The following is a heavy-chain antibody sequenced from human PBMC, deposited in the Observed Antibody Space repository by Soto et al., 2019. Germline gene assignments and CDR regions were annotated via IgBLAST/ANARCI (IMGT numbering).Heavy chain of an antibody. Sequence: RGASLKISCKASGYSFTSFWIAWLRQVPGKGQEWMAIIYPADSDTRYSPSFQGQVTISADKSISTAYLQWSSLTASDTAIYYCAEQGSIANRRNWFDPWGQGTPVTVSS. V-gene: IGHV5-51*01. J-gene: IGHJ5*02. CDR2: IYPADSDT. CDR1: GYSFTSFW. D-gene: IGHD6-6*01. CDR3: AEQGSIANRRNWFDP.